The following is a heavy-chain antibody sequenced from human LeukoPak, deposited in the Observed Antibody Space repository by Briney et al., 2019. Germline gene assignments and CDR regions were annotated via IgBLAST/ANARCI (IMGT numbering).Heavy chain of an antibody. J-gene: IGHJ4*02. CDR1: GGSVYISSSY. V-gene: IGHV4-39*01. Sequence: ASETLSLTCTVSGGSVYISSSYWGWIRQPPGKGLEWIASIYYSGSTYYNLSLKSPVTISVDTSKNQFSLKLSSVTAADTAVYYCVRQDSNYDQLDYWGQGILVTVSS. CDR3: VRQDSNYDQLDY. D-gene: IGHD4-11*01. CDR2: IYYSGST.